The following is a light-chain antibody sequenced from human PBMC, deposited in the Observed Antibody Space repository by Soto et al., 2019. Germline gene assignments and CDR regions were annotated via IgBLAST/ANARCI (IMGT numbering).Light chain of an antibody. J-gene: IGKJ4*01. Sequence: QSPATLSEYPGERDTFSCRASQVVNTNLAWYXXXXXXAPXXXIYSAXNRATGIPAGFSGSGSGTEFTLTISSLQSEDFAVYYCQQFSSYPLTFGGGIKVDMK. CDR3: QQFSSYPLT. V-gene: IGKV3-15*01. CDR2: SAX. CDR1: QVVNTN.